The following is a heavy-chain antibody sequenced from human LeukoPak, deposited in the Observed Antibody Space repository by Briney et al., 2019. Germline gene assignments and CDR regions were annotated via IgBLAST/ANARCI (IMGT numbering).Heavy chain of an antibody. V-gene: IGHV3-7*04. D-gene: IGHD6-19*01. Sequence: PGGPLRLSCAASGFTFSNYWMSWVRQAPGKGLEWVANMKKDGSEKYYVDSVKGRFTISRDNAKNSLYLQMNSLRAEDTAVYYCARSLAAGFDIWGQGTMVTASS. CDR3: ARSLAAGFDI. J-gene: IGHJ3*02. CDR2: MKKDGSEK. CDR1: GFTFSNYW.